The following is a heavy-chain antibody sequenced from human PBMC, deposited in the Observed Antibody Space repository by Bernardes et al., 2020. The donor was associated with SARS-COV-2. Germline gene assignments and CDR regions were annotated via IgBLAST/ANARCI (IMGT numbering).Heavy chain of an antibody. V-gene: IGHV3-23*01. CDR2: ISGSATNA. J-gene: IGHJ4*02. D-gene: IGHD2-15*01. CDR3: ARECSGGDCYSQQGYYFDY. Sequence: GSLRLSCTVSGFTFSIYAMSWVRQAPGKGLEWVSAISGSATNAYYADSAKGRFTISRDNSKNTLYLEMKSLSAEDTAVYYCARECSGGDCYSQQGYYFDYWGQGTLVTVSS. CDR1: GFTFSIYA.